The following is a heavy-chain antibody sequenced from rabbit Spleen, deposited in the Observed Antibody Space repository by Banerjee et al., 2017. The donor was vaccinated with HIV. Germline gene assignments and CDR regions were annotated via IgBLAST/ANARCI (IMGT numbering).Heavy chain of an antibody. CDR2: IYADSSGST. V-gene: IGHV1S40*01. D-gene: IGHD8-1*01. J-gene: IGHJ6*01. CDR3: ARDAGTSFSTYGMDL. CDR1: GVSFSFNSY. Sequence: QSLEESGGDLVKPGASLTLTCTASGVSFSFNSYMCWVRQAPGKGLEWIACIYADSSGSTYYASWAKGRFTISKTSSTTVTLQVTSLTAADTATYFCARDAGTSFSTYGMDLWGPGTLVTVS.